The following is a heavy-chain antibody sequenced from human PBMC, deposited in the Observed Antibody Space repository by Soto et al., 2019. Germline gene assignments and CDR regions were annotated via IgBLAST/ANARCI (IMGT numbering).Heavy chain of an antibody. J-gene: IGHJ4*02. CDR2: IIASGGGT. V-gene: IGHV3-23*01. CDR3: AKGHSGAFSTSSYHDY. Sequence: GGSLRLSCAASGFSFSNYAMTWVRQGPGQGLEWVSTIIASGGGTYYADSVKGRFTISRDNSKNTLYLQMRSLRADDAAVYYCAKGHSGAFSTSSYHDYWGQGTLVTVSS. CDR1: GFSFSNYA. D-gene: IGHD2-15*01.